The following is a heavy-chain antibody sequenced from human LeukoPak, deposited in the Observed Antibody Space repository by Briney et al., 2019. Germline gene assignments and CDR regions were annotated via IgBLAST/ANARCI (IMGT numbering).Heavy chain of an antibody. Sequence: SETLSLTCTVCGGSISSYYWSWIRQPAGKGLEWIGRIYTSGSNNYNPSLKSRVTMSVDTSKNQFSLKLSSVTAADTAVYYCARCGSQDYGDYYAFDIWGQGTMVTVSS. D-gene: IGHD4-17*01. V-gene: IGHV4-4*07. CDR1: GGSISSYY. CDR3: ARCGSQDYGDYYAFDI. CDR2: IYTSGSN. J-gene: IGHJ3*02.